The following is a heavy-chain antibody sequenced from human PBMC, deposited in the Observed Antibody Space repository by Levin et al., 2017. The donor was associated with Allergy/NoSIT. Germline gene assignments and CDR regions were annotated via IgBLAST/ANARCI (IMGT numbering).Heavy chain of an antibody. J-gene: IGHJ5*02. V-gene: IGHV4-34*01. D-gene: IGHD2-2*01. CDR3: AGVLCRFCSSTRKGSYNWFDP. CDR1: GGAFSGYH. CDR2: INHSGKV. Sequence: PSETLSLTCGVLGGAFSGYHWSWIRQSPGKGLEWIGEINHSGKVNYNPSFESRVTLSVDAPKNHFSLNLTSVTAADSAVYYCAGVLCRFCSSTRKGSYNWFDPWGQGTLVTVSS.